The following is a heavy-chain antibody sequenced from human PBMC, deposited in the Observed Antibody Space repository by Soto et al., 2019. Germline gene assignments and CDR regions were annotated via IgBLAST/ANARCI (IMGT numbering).Heavy chain of an antibody. V-gene: IGHV4-59*08. CDR2: IYYSGST. J-gene: IGHJ4*02. D-gene: IGHD1-1*01. CDR3: ARRYGYSFGY. CDR1: GGSISSYY. Sequence: PSETLSLTCTVSGGSISSYYCSWIRQPPGKGLEWIGYIYYSGSTNYNPSLKSRVTISVDTSKNQFSLKLSSVTAADTAVYYCARRYGYSFGYWGQGSLVTVSS.